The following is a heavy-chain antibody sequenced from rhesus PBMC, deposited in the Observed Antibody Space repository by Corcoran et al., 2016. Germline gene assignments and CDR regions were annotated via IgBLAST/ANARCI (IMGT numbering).Heavy chain of an antibody. CDR2: IHGKTGST. CDR3: ARWNGVTTYGLDS. CDR1: GVSISRHW. D-gene: IGHD3-22*01. J-gene: IGHJ6*01. V-gene: IGHV4-80*01. Sequence: QVQLQESGPGLMKPSETLSLTCPVSGVSISRHWWTWIRQPPGQELEWIGEIHGKTGSTHDNPALKITSSKDADKNQCSLTLRSMTAADTGGDYGARWNGVTTYGLDSWGQGVVVTVSS.